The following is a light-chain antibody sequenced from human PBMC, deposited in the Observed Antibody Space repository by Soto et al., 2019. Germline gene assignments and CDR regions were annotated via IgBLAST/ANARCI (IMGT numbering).Light chain of an antibody. Sequence: EIVMTQSPATLSVSPGERATLSCRASQGVSSNLAWYQQKPGQAPRLLIYGASTRATGIPARFSGSGSGTEFTLTISSLQSEDFAVYYCQQYSNWPTFGPGTKVDIK. V-gene: IGKV3-15*01. CDR2: GAS. J-gene: IGKJ3*01. CDR1: QGVSSN. CDR3: QQYSNWPT.